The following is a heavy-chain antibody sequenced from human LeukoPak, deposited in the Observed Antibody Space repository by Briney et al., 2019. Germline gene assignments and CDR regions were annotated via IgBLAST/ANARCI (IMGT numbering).Heavy chain of an antibody. CDR1: GFAFNDYY. D-gene: IGHD5-24*01. Sequence: PGGSLRLSCAASGFAFNDYYMSWVRQVPGKGLEWVAMINQDGSDKYYVDSVKGRFTISRDNAKESVYLQMNSLRAEDTAIYYCAKDGDGDSEHPYDYWGQGTQVTVSS. J-gene: IGHJ4*02. CDR3: AKDGDGDSEHPYDY. V-gene: IGHV3-7*01. CDR2: INQDGSDK.